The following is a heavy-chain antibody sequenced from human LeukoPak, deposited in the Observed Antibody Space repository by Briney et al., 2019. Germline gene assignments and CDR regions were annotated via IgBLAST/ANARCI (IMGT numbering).Heavy chain of an antibody. CDR1: GGSISSSSYY. D-gene: IGHD3-10*02. V-gene: IGHV4-39*07. CDR2: IYYSGST. Sequence: SETLSLTCTVSGGSISSSSYYWGWIRQPPGRGLEWIGSIYYSGSTYYNPSLKSRVTISVDTSKNQFSLKLSSVTAADTAVYYRARGMLAQGYWGQGTLVTVSS. J-gene: IGHJ4*02. CDR3: ARGMLAQGY.